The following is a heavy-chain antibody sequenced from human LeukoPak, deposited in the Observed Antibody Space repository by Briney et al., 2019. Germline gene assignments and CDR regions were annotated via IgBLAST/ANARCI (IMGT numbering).Heavy chain of an antibody. J-gene: IGHJ4*02. CDR3: ARAGQLDY. D-gene: IGHD1-1*01. CDR2: INTNNVNR. CDR1: GYTFTSYG. Sequence: GASVKVSCKASGYTFTSYGINWVRQAPGQGLEWMGWINTNNVNRNYAQKLQGRVTMTTDTSTNTAYMELMSLTSDDTAVYYCARAGQLDYWGQGTLVTVSS. V-gene: IGHV1-18*01.